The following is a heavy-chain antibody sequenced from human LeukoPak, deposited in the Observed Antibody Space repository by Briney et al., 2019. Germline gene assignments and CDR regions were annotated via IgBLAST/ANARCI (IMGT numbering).Heavy chain of an antibody. CDR3: ARGAPKLLWFGELLYLDP. V-gene: IGHV7-4-1*02. J-gene: IGHJ5*02. CDR2: INTNTGNP. Sequence: ASVKVSCKASGYTFTSYYMHWVRQAPGQGLEWMGWINTNTGNPTYAQGFTGRFVFSLDTSVSTAYLQISSLKAEDTAVYYCARGAPKLLWFGELLYLDPWGQGTLVTVSS. D-gene: IGHD3-10*01. CDR1: GYTFTSYY.